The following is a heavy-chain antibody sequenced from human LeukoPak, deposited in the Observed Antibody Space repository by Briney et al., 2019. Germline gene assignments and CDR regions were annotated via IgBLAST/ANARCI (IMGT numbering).Heavy chain of an antibody. Sequence: SGGSLRLSCAASGFTVSSNYMSWVRQAPGKGLEWVSVIYSCGSTYYAASVRGRFTISRDSSKNTLYLQMNTLRTEDTAVYYCVRVRYSGSWFPVPNFDCWGQGALVTVSS. V-gene: IGHV3-66*01. CDR1: GFTVSSNY. CDR2: IYSCGST. J-gene: IGHJ4*02. CDR3: VRVRYSGSWFPVPNFDC. D-gene: IGHD1-26*01.